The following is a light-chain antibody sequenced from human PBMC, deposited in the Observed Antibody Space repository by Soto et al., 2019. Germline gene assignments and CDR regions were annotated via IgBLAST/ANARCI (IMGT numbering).Light chain of an antibody. V-gene: IGKV3-11*01. Sequence: EIVLTQSPATLSLYPGERAPLSCRASQSVWTYLAWYQQKRGQAPRLLMYDASNRASGVPARFSGSGSGTDFTLTISRLEPEDFAVYYCQQRSNWPITFGQGTRLEIK. CDR2: DAS. CDR3: QQRSNWPIT. CDR1: QSVWTY. J-gene: IGKJ5*01.